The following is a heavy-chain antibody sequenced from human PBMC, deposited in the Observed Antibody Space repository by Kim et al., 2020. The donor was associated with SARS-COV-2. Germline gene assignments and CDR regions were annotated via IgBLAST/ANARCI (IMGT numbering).Heavy chain of an antibody. CDR3: ARDPSGSYFVDY. V-gene: IGHV3-33*01. D-gene: IGHD1-26*01. J-gene: IGHJ4*02. Sequence: YYADSVKGRFTISRDNSKNTLYLQMNSLGAEETAVYYCARDPSGSYFVDYWGQGTLVTVSS.